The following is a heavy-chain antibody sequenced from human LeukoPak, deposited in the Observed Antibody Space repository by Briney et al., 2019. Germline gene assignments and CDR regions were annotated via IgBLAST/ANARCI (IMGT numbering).Heavy chain of an antibody. V-gene: IGHV3-21*01. CDR2: ISSGSNYI. D-gene: IGHD3-22*01. Sequence: GGSLRLSCAASGFTFSIYSMNWVRQAREKGLEWVSSISSGSNYIYYADSVKGRFTISRDNAKNSLYLQMNSLRAEDTAVYYCARDPTMIEPFDYWGQGTLVTVSS. CDR1: GFTFSIYS. J-gene: IGHJ4*02. CDR3: ARDPTMIEPFDY.